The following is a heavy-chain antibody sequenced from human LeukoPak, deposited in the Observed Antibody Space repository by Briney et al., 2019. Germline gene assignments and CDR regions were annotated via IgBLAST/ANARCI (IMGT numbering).Heavy chain of an antibody. D-gene: IGHD3-10*01. Sequence: GGSLRLSCAASGFTFSSYSMNWVRQAPGKGLEGVSSISSSSSYIYYADSVKGRFTISRDNAKNSLYLQMNSLRAEDTAVYYCARASWFGELLPDYWGQGTLVTVSS. V-gene: IGHV3-21*01. CDR3: ARASWFGELLPDY. CDR1: GFTFSSYS. J-gene: IGHJ4*02. CDR2: ISSSSSYI.